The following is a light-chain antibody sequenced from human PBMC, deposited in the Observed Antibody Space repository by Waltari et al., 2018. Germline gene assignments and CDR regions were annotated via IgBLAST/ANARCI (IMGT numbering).Light chain of an antibody. V-gene: IGLV3-27*01. CDR3: YAATDNNRV. CDR1: VLGRKY. Sequence: SYELTQPSSVSVSPGKTARITCSGDVLGRKYARWFQQKPGQAPVLVIYKDSERPSGIPERFSGSSSGTTVTLTINGAQVEDEADYYCYAATDNNRVFGGGTKLIVL. CDR2: KDS. J-gene: IGLJ3*02.